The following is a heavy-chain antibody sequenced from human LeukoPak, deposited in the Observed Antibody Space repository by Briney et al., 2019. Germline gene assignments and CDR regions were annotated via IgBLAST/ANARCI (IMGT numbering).Heavy chain of an antibody. CDR3: ARGQSGTPHYYYGMDV. CDR2: IYSGGST. V-gene: IGHV3-53*01. J-gene: IGHJ6*02. D-gene: IGHD3-10*01. Sequence: GGSLRLSCAASGFTVSSNYMSWARQAPGKGLEWVSIIYSGGSTYYADSVKGRFTVSRDNSKNTLSLQMNSLREEDTAVYYCARGQSGTPHYYYGMDVWGQGTTVTVSS. CDR1: GFTVSSNY.